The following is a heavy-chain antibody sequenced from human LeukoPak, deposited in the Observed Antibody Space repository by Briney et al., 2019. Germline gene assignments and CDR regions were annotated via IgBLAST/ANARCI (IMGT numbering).Heavy chain of an antibody. CDR1: GFTFSSYS. J-gene: IGHJ6*04. CDR3: AELGITMIGGV. V-gene: IGHV3-48*04. CDR2: ISSSGSTI. D-gene: IGHD3-10*02. Sequence: GGSLRLSCAASGFTFSSYSVNWVRQAPGKGLEWVSYISSSGSTIYYADSVKGRFTISRDNAKNSLYLQMNSLRAEDTAVYYCAELGITMIGGVWGKGTTVTISS.